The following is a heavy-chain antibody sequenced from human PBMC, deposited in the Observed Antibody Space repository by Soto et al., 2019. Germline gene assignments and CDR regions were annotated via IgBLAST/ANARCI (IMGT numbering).Heavy chain of an antibody. J-gene: IGHJ6*03. CDR1: GGSISSYY. V-gene: IGHV4-59*08. CDR3: ARQGRYYYYYMDV. CDR2: IYYSGST. Sequence: PSETLSLTCTVSGGSISSYYWSWIRQPPGKGLEWIGYIYYSGSTNYNPSLKSRVTISVDTSKNQFSLKLSSVTAADTAVYYCARQGRYYYYYMDVWAKGTTVTVSS.